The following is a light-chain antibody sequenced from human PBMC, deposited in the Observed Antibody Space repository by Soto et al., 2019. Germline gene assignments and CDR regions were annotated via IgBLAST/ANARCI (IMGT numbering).Light chain of an antibody. CDR1: QNVNDY. Sequence: DIQVTHTPSTLPASVGDRVTIKSRASQNVNDYLAWYQQKPGKAPKRLIYAASSLQSGVPSRFSGSGSGTDFTLTISSLQPEDFAVYYCQQYGSSPLTFGGGTKV. CDR3: QQYGSSPLT. V-gene: IGKV1-5*01. J-gene: IGKJ4*01. CDR2: AAS.